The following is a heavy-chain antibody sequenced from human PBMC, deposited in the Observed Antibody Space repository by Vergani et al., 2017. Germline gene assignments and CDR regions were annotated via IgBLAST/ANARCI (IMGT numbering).Heavy chain of an antibody. CDR1: GFTFSHYG. V-gene: IGHV3-30*02. J-gene: IGHJ6*02. Sequence: QVQLVESGGGVVQPGGSLRLSCEASGFTFSHYGMHWVRQAPGKGLEWVAFIRFDTTNIYYGDSVKGRVTVSRDNSKNTLYLQMNSLRAEDTAVYYCAKGLIEKAVIYSYYGMDVWGQGTTVSVSS. D-gene: IGHD3-10*01. CDR2: IRFDTTNI. CDR3: AKGLIEKAVIYSYYGMDV.